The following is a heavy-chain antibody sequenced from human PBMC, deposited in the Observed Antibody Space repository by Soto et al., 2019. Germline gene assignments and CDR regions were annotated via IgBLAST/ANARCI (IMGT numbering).Heavy chain of an antibody. D-gene: IGHD6-13*01. V-gene: IGHV4-31*03. J-gene: IGHJ6*02. CDR1: GGSISSGGYY. CDR3: ARDLQGTGIAAHGPYYYYGMDV. CDR2: IYYSGST. Sequence: PSETLSLTCTVSGGSISSGGYYWSWIRQHPGKGLEWIGYIYYSGSTYYNPSLKSRVTISVDTSKNQFSLKLSSVTAADTAVYYCARDLQGTGIAAHGPYYYYGMDVWGQGTTVTVS.